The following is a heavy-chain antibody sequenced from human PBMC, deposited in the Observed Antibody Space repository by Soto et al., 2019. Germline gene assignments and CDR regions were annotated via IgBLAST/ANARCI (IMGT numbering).Heavy chain of an antibody. CDR1: GYVITNGYH. CDR3: TRIYCTTTSCFINGMDV. V-gene: IGHV4-38-2*01. CDR2: ISHSGDT. Sequence: PSETLCLTCAVSGYVITNGYHWGWIRQLPGKELEWIGTISHSGDTYYNPSLKSRVTISIDTAKNHLSLILSSVTAADTATYYCTRIYCTTTSCFINGMDVWGQGTTATV. J-gene: IGHJ6*02. D-gene: IGHD2-2*01.